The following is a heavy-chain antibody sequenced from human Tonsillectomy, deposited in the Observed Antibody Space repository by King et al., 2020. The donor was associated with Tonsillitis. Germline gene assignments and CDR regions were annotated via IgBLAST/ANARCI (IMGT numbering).Heavy chain of an antibody. CDR2: INHSGST. J-gene: IGHJ5*02. CDR1: GGSFSGYY. CDR3: ANKWLGGWFDP. Sequence: VQLQQWGAGLLKPSETLSLTCAVYGGSFSGYYWSWIRQPPGKGLEWIGEINHSGSTNYNPSLKSRVTVSVDTSKNQFSLKLSTVTAADKAVYYCANKWLGGWFDPWGQGTLVTVSS. D-gene: IGHD5-24*01. V-gene: IGHV4-34*01.